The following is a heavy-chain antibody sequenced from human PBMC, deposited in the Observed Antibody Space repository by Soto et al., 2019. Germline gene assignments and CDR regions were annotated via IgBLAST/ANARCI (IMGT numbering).Heavy chain of an antibody. V-gene: IGHV4-34*01. CDR2: INHSGST. CDR3: ARGSNVLRFLEWRIGPSTQTDSYGMDV. J-gene: IGHJ6*02. CDR1: GGSFSGYY. D-gene: IGHD3-3*01. Sequence: LSLTCAVYGGSFSGYYWSWIRQPPGKGLEWIGEINHSGSTNYNPSLKSRVTISVDTSKNQFSLKLSSVTAADTAVYYCARGSNVLRFLEWRIGPSTQTDSYGMDVWGQGTTVTVSS.